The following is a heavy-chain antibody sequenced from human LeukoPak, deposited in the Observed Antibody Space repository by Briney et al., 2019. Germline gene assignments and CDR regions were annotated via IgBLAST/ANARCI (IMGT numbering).Heavy chain of an antibody. CDR3: AKTGTTGYFDY. D-gene: IGHD1-1*01. CDR2: ISYDGSNK. CDR1: GFTFSGYG. Sequence: GKSLRLSCAASGFTFSGYGMHWVRQAPGKGLEWVAVISYDGSNKYHADSVKGRFTISRDNSKNTLYLQMNSLRAEDTAVYYCAKTGTTGYFDYWGQGTLVTVSS. J-gene: IGHJ4*02. V-gene: IGHV3-30*18.